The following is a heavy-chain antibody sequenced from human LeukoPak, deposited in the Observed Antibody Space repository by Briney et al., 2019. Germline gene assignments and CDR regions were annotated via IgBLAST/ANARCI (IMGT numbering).Heavy chain of an antibody. V-gene: IGHV3-30-3*01. CDR2: ISYDGSNK. CDR3: ARDYVTHFDY. J-gene: IGHJ4*02. D-gene: IGHD2-21*02. Sequence: GGSLRLSCAASGFTFSSYAMHWVRQAPGKGLEWVAVISYDGSNKYYADSVKGRFTISRDNSKNTLYLQMNSLRAEDTAVYYCARDYVTHFDYWGQGTLVTVSS. CDR1: GFTFSSYA.